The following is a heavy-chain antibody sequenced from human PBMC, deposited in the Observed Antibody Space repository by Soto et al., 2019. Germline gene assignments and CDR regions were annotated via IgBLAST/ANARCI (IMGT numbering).Heavy chain of an antibody. V-gene: IGHV1-2*02. Sequence: AASVKVSCKASGYTFTGYYMHWVRQAPGQGLEWMGWINPNSGGTNYAQKFQGRVTMTRDTSISTAYMELSRLRSDDTAVYYCARGQTGTHYGMDVWGQGTTVTVSS. J-gene: IGHJ6*02. CDR1: GYTFTGYY. CDR2: INPNSGGT. D-gene: IGHD1-7*01. CDR3: ARGQTGTHYGMDV.